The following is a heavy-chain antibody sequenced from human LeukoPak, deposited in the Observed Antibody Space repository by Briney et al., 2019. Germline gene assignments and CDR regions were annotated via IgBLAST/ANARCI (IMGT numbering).Heavy chain of an antibody. CDR1: GGSISSYY. V-gene: IGHV4-59*08. CDR3: ARLYYDSSGYPLWAFDI. Sequence: PSETLSLTCTVSGGSISSYYWSWIRQPPGKGLEWIGYIYYSGSTNHNPSLKSRVTISVDTSKNQFSLKLSSVTAADTAVYYCARLYYDSSGYPLWAFDIWGQGTMVTVSS. D-gene: IGHD3-22*01. CDR2: IYYSGST. J-gene: IGHJ3*02.